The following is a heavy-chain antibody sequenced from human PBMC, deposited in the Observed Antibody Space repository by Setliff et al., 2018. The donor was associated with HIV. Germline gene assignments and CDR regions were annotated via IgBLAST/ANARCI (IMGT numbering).Heavy chain of an antibody. CDR3: ATRPPGVHGFSI. V-gene: IGHV1-69*06. CDR1: GGSFNILG. Sequence: ASVKVSCKASGGSFNILGFTWVRQAPGQGLEWVGGIIPVVDAPIYAQRFQGRVVITADKSTGTAYMQLSSLKFEDTAVYHCATRPPGVHGFSIWGQGTMVTVSS. J-gene: IGHJ3*02. CDR2: IIPVVDAP. D-gene: IGHD3-10*01.